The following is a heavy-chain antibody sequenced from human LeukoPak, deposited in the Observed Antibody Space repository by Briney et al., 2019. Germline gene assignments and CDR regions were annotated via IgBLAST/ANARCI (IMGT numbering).Heavy chain of an antibody. V-gene: IGHV3-23*01. CDR1: GFTFSSYA. CDR2: ISGSGGST. J-gene: IGHJ4*02. D-gene: IGHD2-2*01. CDR3: TAATNIGYCSSTSCYQSY. Sequence: PAGSLRLSCAASGFTFSSYAMSWVRQAPGKGLEWVSAISGSGGSTYYADSVKGRFTISRDNSKNTLYLQMNSLRAEDTAVYYSTAATNIGYCSSTSCYQSYWGQGTLVTVSS.